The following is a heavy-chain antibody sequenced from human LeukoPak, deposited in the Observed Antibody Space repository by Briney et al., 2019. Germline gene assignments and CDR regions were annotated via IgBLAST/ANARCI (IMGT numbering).Heavy chain of an antibody. CDR1: GFTFSSYG. CDR2: IRYDGSNK. J-gene: IGHJ4*02. Sequence: GGSLRLSCAASGFTFSSYGMHWVRQAPGKGLEWVAIIRYDGSNKYYADSVKGRFTISRDNSKNTLYLQMNSLRAEDTAVYYCARDRELDYDSSGYYIPYYWGQGTLVTVSS. D-gene: IGHD3-22*01. V-gene: IGHV3-30*02. CDR3: ARDRELDYDSSGYYIPYY.